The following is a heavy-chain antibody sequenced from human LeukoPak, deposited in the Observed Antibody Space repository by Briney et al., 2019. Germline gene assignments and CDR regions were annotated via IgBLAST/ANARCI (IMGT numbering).Heavy chain of an antibody. V-gene: IGHV4-30-4*01. CDR1: GGSISSGDYY. Sequence: SQTLSLTCTVSGGSISSGDYYWSWIRQPPGQGLEWIGYIYYSGSTYYNPSLKSRVTISVDTSKNQFSLKLSSVTAADTAVYYCARTPSHYYDSSGYYFDYWGQGTLVTVSS. J-gene: IGHJ4*02. CDR3: ARTPSHYYDSSGYYFDY. CDR2: IYYSGST. D-gene: IGHD3-22*01.